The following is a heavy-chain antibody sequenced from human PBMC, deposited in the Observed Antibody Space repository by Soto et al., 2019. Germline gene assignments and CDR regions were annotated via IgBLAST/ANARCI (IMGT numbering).Heavy chain of an antibody. D-gene: IGHD3-10*01. J-gene: IGHJ4*02. V-gene: IGHV3-9*01. CDR3: ANLPLYGSGFDC. CDR1: GFTFDDYA. CDR2: ISWNGAAT. Sequence: EVQLVESGGGLVQPGGSLRLSCAASGFTFDDYAIHWVRHIPGKGLEWVSGISWNGAATGYADSVKGRFTISRDNAKNSLYLQMNSPRTEDTAMYYCANLPLYGSGFDCWGQGTLVTVSS.